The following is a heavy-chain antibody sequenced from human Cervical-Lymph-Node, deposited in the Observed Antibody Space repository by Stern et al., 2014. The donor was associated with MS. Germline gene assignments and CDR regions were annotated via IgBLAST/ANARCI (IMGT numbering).Heavy chain of an antibody. V-gene: IGHV3-11*01. Sequence: MQLVESGGGLVKPGGSLRLSCTASGSTFTDYYINWIRQAPGKGLEWISYISKSGTNIFYADSVKGRFTISRDNVKNSVYLEMNSLRAEDTAVYYCSTFVVYWGQGTLVTVSS. CDR1: GSTFTDYY. CDR2: ISKSGTNI. J-gene: IGHJ4*02. CDR3: STFVVY.